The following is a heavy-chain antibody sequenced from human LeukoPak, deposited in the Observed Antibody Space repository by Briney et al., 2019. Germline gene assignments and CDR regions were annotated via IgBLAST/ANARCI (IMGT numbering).Heavy chain of an antibody. CDR1: GFTFSSYG. CDR3: ARDLDSYWIN. Sequence: GGSLRLSCAASGFTFSSYGMHWVRQAPGKGLEWVAVISYDGSNKYYADSVKGRFTISRDNSKNTLYLQMNSLRVEDTAVYYCARDLDSYWINWGQGTLVTVSS. J-gene: IGHJ4*02. CDR2: ISYDGSNK. D-gene: IGHD3-10*01. V-gene: IGHV3-30*03.